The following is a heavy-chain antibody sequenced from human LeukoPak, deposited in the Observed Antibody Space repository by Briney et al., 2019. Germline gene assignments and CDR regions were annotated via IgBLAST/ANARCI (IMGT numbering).Heavy chain of an antibody. CDR3: ARDPLYYYDSSGSFDY. V-gene: IGHV3-48*02. CDR2: ISSSSSTI. D-gene: IGHD3-22*01. J-gene: IGHJ4*02. Sequence: GSLKLSCAASGFTFSSYSMKWVRPAPGKGLEWVSYISSSSSTIYYADSVKGRFTISRDNAKNSLYLQMNSLRDEDTAVYYCARDPLYYYDSSGSFDYWGQGTLVTVSS. CDR1: GFTFSSYS.